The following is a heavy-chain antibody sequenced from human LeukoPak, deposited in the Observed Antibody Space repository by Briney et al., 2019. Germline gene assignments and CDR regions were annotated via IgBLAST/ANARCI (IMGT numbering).Heavy chain of an antibody. D-gene: IGHD3-3*01. CDR1: GFTFSSYA. V-gene: IGHV3-23*01. CDR2: ISGSGGST. Sequence: TGGSLRLSCAASGFTFSSYAMSWVRQAPGKGLEWVSAISGSGGSTYYADSVKGRFTISRDNSKNTLYLQMNSLRAEDTAVYYCAKDRWGVVGYFDYWGQGTLVTVSS. J-gene: IGHJ4*02. CDR3: AKDRWGVVGYFDY.